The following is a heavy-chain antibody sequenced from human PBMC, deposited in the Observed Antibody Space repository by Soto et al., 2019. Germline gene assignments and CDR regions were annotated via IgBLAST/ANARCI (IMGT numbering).Heavy chain of an antibody. CDR3: AKGRSYASGLGQSWFDP. Sequence: EVQLVESGGGLVQPGRSLRLSCAASGFIFDDYGMHWVRQAPGKGLEWVSGISWNGDTKGYADSVKGRFTISRDNAKNSLYLQINSLRVEDTTLYYCAKGRSYASGLGQSWFDPWGQGTLVTVSS. J-gene: IGHJ5*02. D-gene: IGHD3-10*01. CDR2: ISWNGDTK. V-gene: IGHV3-9*01. CDR1: GFIFDDYG.